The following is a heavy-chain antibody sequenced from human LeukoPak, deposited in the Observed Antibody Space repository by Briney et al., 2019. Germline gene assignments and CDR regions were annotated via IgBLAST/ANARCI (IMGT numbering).Heavy chain of an antibody. J-gene: IGHJ5*02. CDR1: GFTFSSYE. D-gene: IGHD4-17*01. Sequence: GGSLRLSCAASGFTFSSYEMKWVRQAPGKGLEWVSYISSSGSTIYYADSVKGRFTISRDNAKNSLYLQMNSLRAEDTAVYYCARVTGDYEIEWFDPWGQGTLVTVSP. CDR3: ARVTGDYEIEWFDP. CDR2: ISSSGSTI. V-gene: IGHV3-48*03.